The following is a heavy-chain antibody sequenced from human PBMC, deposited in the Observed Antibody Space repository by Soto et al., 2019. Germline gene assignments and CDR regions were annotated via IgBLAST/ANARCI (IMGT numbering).Heavy chain of an antibody. CDR1: GFAFSSFH. V-gene: IGHV3-21*01. D-gene: IGHD2-15*01. Sequence: EVQLVESGGGLVMPGGSLRLSCAASGFAFSSFHMNWVRQAPGEGLEWVSSIAGTSTYIYYADSVRGRFTISRDNTQNLLYLQMSSLRAEDTAVYYCARAPCSGGRCFMGDWFDPWGPGTLVTVSS. CDR2: IAGTSTYI. CDR3: ARAPCSGGRCFMGDWFDP. J-gene: IGHJ5*02.